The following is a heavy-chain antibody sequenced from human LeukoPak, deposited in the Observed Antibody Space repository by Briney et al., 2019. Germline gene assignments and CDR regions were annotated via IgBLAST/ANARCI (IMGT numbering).Heavy chain of an antibody. CDR2: IRYDGSNK. J-gene: IGHJ4*02. CDR1: GFTFSDYG. V-gene: IGHV3-30*02. Sequence: GGSLRLSCAASGFTFSDYGIHWVRQAPGKGLEWVAFIRYDGSNKYYADSVKGRFTISRDNSKNTAYMQMNSLRADDKAVYYCAKEGTASKPSDLDYWGQGTLVTVSS. D-gene: IGHD1/OR15-1a*01. CDR3: AKEGTASKPSDLDY.